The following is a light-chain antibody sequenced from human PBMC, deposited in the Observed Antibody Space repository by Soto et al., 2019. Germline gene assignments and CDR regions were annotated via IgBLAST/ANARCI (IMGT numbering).Light chain of an antibody. V-gene: IGKV3-20*01. CDR2: VAS. Sequence: EIVLTQSPATLSSSPGERATLTCRASQSVSSSFLAWYQQKPDQAPRLLIYVASIRATGIPDRFSGSGSGTEFTLTISRLEPEDFAVYYWQQYDSSPWTCGQGTKV. CDR1: QSVSSSF. J-gene: IGKJ1*01. CDR3: QQYDSSPWT.